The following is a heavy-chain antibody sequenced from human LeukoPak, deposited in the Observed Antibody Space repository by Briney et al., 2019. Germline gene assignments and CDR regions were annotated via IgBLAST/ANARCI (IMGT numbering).Heavy chain of an antibody. CDR2: IYTSGST. Sequence: SETLSLTCTVSGGSISSYYWSWIRQPAGKGLEWIGRIYTSGSTNYNPSLKSRVTISVDKSKNQFSLKLSSVTAADTAVYYCARGYYYDSSGYYFDYWGQGTLVTVSS. J-gene: IGHJ4*02. CDR1: GGSISSYY. CDR3: ARGYYYDSSGYYFDY. V-gene: IGHV4-4*07. D-gene: IGHD3-22*01.